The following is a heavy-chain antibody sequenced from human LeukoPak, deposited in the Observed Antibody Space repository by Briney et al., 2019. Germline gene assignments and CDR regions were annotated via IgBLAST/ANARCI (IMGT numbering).Heavy chain of an antibody. Sequence: GGSLRLSCAASGFTFSSYWMHWVRQAPGKGLVWVSRINSDGSSTSYADSVKGRFTISRDNSKNTLYLQMNSLRAEDTAVYYCAKDPAGIQLSYYFDYWGQGTLVTVSS. CDR3: AKDPAGIQLSYYFDY. V-gene: IGHV3-74*01. J-gene: IGHJ4*02. CDR1: GFTFSSYW. CDR2: INSDGSST. D-gene: IGHD5-18*01.